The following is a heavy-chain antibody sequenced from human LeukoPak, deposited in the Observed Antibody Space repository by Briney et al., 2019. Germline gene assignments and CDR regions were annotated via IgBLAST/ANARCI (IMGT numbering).Heavy chain of an antibody. J-gene: IGHJ3*02. Sequence: GGSLRLSCVGSGFVFTSFWMSWVRQAPGKGPEWVAIIKEDGREKYYVDSVKGRFTISRDNAKNSLDLQMNNLRVEDTAVYYCATSQTTSGRYGNAFDIWGQGTTVTVSS. CDR2: IKEDGREK. V-gene: IGHV3-7*01. D-gene: IGHD6-25*01. CDR3: ATSQTTSGRYGNAFDI. CDR1: GFVFTSFW.